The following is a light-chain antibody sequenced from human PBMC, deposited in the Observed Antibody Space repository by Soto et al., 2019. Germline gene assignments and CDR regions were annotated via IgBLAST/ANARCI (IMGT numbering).Light chain of an antibody. Sequence: EIVMTQSPATLSVSPGERATLSCRASPSVSSTLAWYQQKPGQAPRLLIYGASTRATGIPARFSGSGSGTEVTLTNSSRQSEDGAVDDGQQYNNWPTWTFGQGTKVEIK. CDR2: GAS. J-gene: IGKJ1*01. CDR1: PSVSST. CDR3: QQYNNWPTWT. V-gene: IGKV3-15*01.